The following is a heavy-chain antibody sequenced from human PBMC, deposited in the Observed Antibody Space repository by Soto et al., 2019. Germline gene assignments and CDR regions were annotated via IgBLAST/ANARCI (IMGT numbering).Heavy chain of an antibody. J-gene: IGHJ5*02. Sequence: SETLSLTCAVYGGSFSGYYWSWIRQPPGKGLEWIGEINHSGSTNYNPSLKSRVTISVDTSKNQFSLKLSSVTAADTAVYYCARSRGQIVRYFDWFDPWGQGTLVTVSS. CDR3: ARSRGQIVRYFDWFDP. V-gene: IGHV4-34*01. CDR2: INHSGST. CDR1: GGSFSGYY. D-gene: IGHD3-9*01.